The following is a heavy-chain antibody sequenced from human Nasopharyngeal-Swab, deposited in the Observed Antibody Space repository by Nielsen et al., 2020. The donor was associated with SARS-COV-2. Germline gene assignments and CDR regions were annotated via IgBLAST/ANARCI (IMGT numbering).Heavy chain of an antibody. CDR3: AGAYGSGSYFAFDL. J-gene: IGHJ3*01. V-gene: IGHV3-21*01. Sequence: GVALQISWAASGFTFGTYSMNWVRQAPGTGLERVSSISSSSTYIYYADSVKGRFTISRDNAKNSLYLQMNSLRAEDTAVYYCAGAYGSGSYFAFDLWGQGTMVTVSS. CDR1: GFTFGTYS. CDR2: ISSSSTYI. D-gene: IGHD3-10*01.